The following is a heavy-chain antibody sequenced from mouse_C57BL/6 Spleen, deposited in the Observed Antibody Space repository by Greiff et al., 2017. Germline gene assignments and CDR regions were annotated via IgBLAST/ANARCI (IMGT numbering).Heavy chain of an antibody. V-gene: IGHV1-64*01. CDR2: IHPNSGST. CDR1: GYTFTSYW. J-gene: IGHJ4*01. Sequence: VQLQQPGAELVKPGASVKLSCKASGYTFTSYWMHWVKQRPGQGLEWIGMIHPNSGSTNYNEKFKSKATLTVDKSSSTAYMQLSSLTSEDSAVYYCASGWDGNYYAMDYWGQGTSVTVSS. CDR3: ASGWDGNYYAMDY. D-gene: IGHD4-1*01.